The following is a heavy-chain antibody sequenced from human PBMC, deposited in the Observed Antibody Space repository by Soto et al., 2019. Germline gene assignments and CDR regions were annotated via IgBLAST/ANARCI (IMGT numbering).Heavy chain of an antibody. D-gene: IGHD6-13*01. CDR3: ARDGYSSSWPSRSYGMDV. Sequence: AASVKVSCKASGYTFTSYGISWVRQAPGQGLEWMGWISAYNGNTNYAQKLQGRVTMTTDTSTSTAYMEPRSLRSDDTAVYYCARDGYSSSWPSRSYGMDVWGQGTTVTVSS. CDR1: GYTFTSYG. V-gene: IGHV1-18*01. J-gene: IGHJ6*02. CDR2: ISAYNGNT.